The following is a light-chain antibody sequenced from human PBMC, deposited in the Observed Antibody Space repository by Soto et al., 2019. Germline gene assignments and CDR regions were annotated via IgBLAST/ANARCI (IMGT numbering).Light chain of an antibody. CDR3: QQYITYPYA. J-gene: IGKJ1*01. CDR1: QSTSTW. V-gene: IGKV1-5*03. Sequence: DIQMTQSPSTLSASVGDRVTITCRASQSTSTWLAWYHQRPGKTPKLLISEASKLESGVPSRFSGSGSGTEFTLTISSLQPDDFATYYCQQYITYPYAFGQGTKVEIK. CDR2: EAS.